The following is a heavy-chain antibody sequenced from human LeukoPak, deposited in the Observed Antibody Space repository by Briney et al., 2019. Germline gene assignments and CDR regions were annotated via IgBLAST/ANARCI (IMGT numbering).Heavy chain of an antibody. J-gene: IGHJ3*02. CDR3: ARGRSYYDSSGFYYAFDI. Sequence: SETLSLTCAVYGGSFSGYYWNWIRQPPGKGLEWIGEINHSGSTNYNPSLKSRVTISVDTSKNQFSLKLSSVTAADTAVYYCARGRSYYDSSGFYYAFDIWGQGTMVTVSS. V-gene: IGHV4-34*01. CDR1: GGSFSGYY. CDR2: INHSGST. D-gene: IGHD3-22*01.